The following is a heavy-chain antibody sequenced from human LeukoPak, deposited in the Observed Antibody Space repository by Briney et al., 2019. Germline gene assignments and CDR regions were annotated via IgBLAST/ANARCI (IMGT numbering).Heavy chain of an antibody. V-gene: IGHV4-34*01. CDR3: ARRGAAASARAFDI. Sequence: PSETLSLTCAVYGGSFSGYYWSWIRQPPGKGLEWIGEINHSGSTNYNPSLKSRVTISVDTSKNQFSLKLSSVTAADTAVYYCARRGAAASARAFDIWGQGTMVTVSS. CDR2: INHSGST. CDR1: GGSFSGYY. J-gene: IGHJ3*02. D-gene: IGHD6-25*01.